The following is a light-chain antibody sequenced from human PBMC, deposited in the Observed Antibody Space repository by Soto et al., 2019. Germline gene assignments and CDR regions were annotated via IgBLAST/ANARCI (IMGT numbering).Light chain of an antibody. J-gene: IGLJ1*01. CDR2: KVT. CDR1: SSDVGGNKY. V-gene: IGLV2-14*01. Sequence: QSALTQPASVSGSPGQSITISCTGTSSDVGGNKYVSWYQQYPGKVPKLLINKVTNRPSGVSYRFSGSKSGNTASLTISALLAEDEADYFCASSTSDSLYVFGTGTKVPVL. CDR3: ASSTSDSLYV.